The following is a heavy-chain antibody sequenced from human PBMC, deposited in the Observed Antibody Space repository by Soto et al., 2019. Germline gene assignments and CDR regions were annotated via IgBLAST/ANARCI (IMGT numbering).Heavy chain of an antibody. D-gene: IGHD1-1*01. J-gene: IGHJ4*02. Sequence: GGSLRLSCAASGFTFSSYWMHWVRQAPGKGLVSVSRINTDVTSTSYSDSVKGRFTISRVNAKNTLYLQMNSLRAEDTAVYYCARDNWNSYWGQGTLVPVS. CDR1: GFTFSSYW. CDR2: INTDVTST. V-gene: IGHV3-74*01. CDR3: ARDNWNSY.